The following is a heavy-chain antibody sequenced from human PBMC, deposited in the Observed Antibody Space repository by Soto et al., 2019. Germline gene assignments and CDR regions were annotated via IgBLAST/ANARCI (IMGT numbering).Heavy chain of an antibody. J-gene: IGHJ4*02. CDR2: ISGSGGST. V-gene: IGHV3-23*01. CDR3: AKSPVVAARGGYFDY. D-gene: IGHD2-15*01. Sequence: TGGSLRLSCAASGFTFSSYAMSWVRQAPGKGLEWVSAISGSGGSTYYADSVKGRFTISRDNSKNTLYLQMNSLRAEDTAVYYCAKSPVVAARGGYFDYWGQGTLVTVSS. CDR1: GFTFSSYA.